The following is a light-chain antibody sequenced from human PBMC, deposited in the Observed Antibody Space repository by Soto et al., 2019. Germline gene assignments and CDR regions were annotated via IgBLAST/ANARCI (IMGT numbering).Light chain of an antibody. CDR3: SSYAGNNNLV. CDR2: EVS. CDR1: SSDFGTYNF. Sequence: QSALTQPPSASGSPGQSVTISCTGTSSDFGTYNFVSWYQQHPGKAPKLMIYEVSKRPSGVPDRFSGSKSGNTASLTVSGLQAEDEADYYCSSYAGNNNLVFGGGTKLTVL. V-gene: IGLV2-8*01. J-gene: IGLJ2*01.